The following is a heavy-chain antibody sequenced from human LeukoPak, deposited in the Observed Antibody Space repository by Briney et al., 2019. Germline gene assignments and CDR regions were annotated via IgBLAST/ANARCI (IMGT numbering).Heavy chain of an antibody. CDR3: ASFYPSGSYLGR. J-gene: IGHJ4*02. CDR2: INPHSGVT. Sequence: ASMKVSCKASGYIFTGYYMHWVRQAPGQGLEWMGWINPHSGVTDYAQSFQGRVTMTTDTSIGTAFLELNRLTSDDTAVYYCASFYPSGSYLGRWGQGILVTVSS. D-gene: IGHD3-10*01. CDR1: GYIFTGYY. V-gene: IGHV1-2*02.